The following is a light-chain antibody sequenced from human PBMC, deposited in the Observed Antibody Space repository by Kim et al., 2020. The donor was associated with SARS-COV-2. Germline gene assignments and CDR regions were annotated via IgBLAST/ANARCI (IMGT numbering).Light chain of an antibody. CDR2: GKY. Sequence: SSELTQDPAVFVALGQTVRLTCQGDSLRNYYATWYQQRPGQAPVLVLYGKYNRPSGIPDRFSGSASGNTASLTITGAQAEDEADYYCNSRDSSGDRVVFGGGTKLTVL. CDR1: SLRNYY. CDR3: NSRDSSGDRVV. J-gene: IGLJ2*01. V-gene: IGLV3-19*01.